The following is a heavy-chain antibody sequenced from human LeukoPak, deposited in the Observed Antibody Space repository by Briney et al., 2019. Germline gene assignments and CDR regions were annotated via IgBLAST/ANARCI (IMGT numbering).Heavy chain of an antibody. Sequence: GGSLRLSCVASGFTFRNYWMAGVRQGPGKGPGWVANINQDGRTKQNVDSVKGLFTISRDNAKKSLYLQMNSLRVEDTAVYYCARDDVGALDYWGQGILVTVSS. CDR1: GFTFRNYW. V-gene: IGHV3-7*01. CDR3: ARDDVGALDY. D-gene: IGHD3-10*01. CDR2: INQDGRTK. J-gene: IGHJ4*02.